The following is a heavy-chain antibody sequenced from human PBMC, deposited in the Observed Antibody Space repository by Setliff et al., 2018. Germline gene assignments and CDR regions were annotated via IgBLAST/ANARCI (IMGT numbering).Heavy chain of an antibody. Sequence: SETLSLTCTVSGGSISSRSYWGWVRQPPAKGLEWIGTIYYSGSAYSSPSLKSRVTISVDTSKNQFSLKLTSVTAADTAVYYCAGRGVHYDSSGNFDYWGQGTLVTVSS. CDR2: IYYSGSA. D-gene: IGHD3-22*01. V-gene: IGHV4-39*01. CDR1: GGSISSRSY. CDR3: AGRGVHYDSSGNFDY. J-gene: IGHJ4*02.